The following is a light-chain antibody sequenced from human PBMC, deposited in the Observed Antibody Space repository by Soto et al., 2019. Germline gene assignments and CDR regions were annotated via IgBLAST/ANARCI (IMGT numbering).Light chain of an antibody. CDR1: QGINSY. CDR3: QQLKSYPYT. CDR2: TES. V-gene: IGKV1-9*01. Sequence: IQLTQAPSSLSASVGDRVTITCRASQGINSYLAWYQQKPGKAPKLLIYTESTLQPGVPSGFSGSGSGTDFTLNISSPQPEDIATYYCQQLKSYPYTFGQGTKLEI. J-gene: IGKJ2*01.